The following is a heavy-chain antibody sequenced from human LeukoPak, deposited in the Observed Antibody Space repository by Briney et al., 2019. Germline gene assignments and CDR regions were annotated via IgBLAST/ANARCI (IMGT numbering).Heavy chain of an antibody. CDR2: IDHGGVT. CDR1: GASIDFESYY. V-gene: IGHV4-61*02. D-gene: IGHD1-26*01. J-gene: IGHJ1*01. CDR3: ARGHDYYSEYFQH. Sequence: SQTLSLTCTVSGASIDFESYYWSWVRQSAGKGLEWIGRIDHGGVTNYNPSLQSRVTISLDTSQKQFSLKLNSVTAADTAVYYCARGHDYYSEYFQHWGQGTLVNVSS.